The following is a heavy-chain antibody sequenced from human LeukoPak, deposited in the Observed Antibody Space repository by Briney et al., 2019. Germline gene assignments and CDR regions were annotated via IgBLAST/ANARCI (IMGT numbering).Heavy chain of an antibody. Sequence: GGSLRLSCAASGFTFSSYGMHWVRQAPGKWLEWVAFIRYDGNNKYYADSMKGRFTISRDNSKNTLYLQMNSLRAEDTAVYYCAKGGTYGSGSYWSDYYYYMDVWGKGTTVTISS. CDR2: IRYDGNNK. J-gene: IGHJ6*03. CDR3: AKGGTYGSGSYWSDYYYYMDV. CDR1: GFTFSSYG. D-gene: IGHD3-10*01. V-gene: IGHV3-30*02.